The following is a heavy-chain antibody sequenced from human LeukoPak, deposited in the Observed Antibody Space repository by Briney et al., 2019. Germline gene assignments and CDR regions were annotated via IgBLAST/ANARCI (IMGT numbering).Heavy chain of an antibody. Sequence: PGGSLRLSCAASGFTFSSYAMSWVRQAPGKGLEWVSAISGSGGSTYYADSVKGRFTISRDNSKNTLYLQMNSLRAEDTAVYCCAKDKRPGGHSSDAFDIWGQGTMVTVSS. J-gene: IGHJ3*02. CDR3: AKDKRPGGHSSDAFDI. V-gene: IGHV3-23*01. CDR2: ISGSGGST. D-gene: IGHD6-25*01. CDR1: GFTFSSYA.